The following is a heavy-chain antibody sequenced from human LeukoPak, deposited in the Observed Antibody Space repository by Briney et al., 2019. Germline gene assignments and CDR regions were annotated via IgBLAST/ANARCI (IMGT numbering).Heavy chain of an antibody. V-gene: IGHV4-34*01. J-gene: IGHJ4*02. CDR1: GGSFSGYY. CDR2: INHSGST. Sequence: SETLSLTCAVYGGSFSGYYWSWIRQPPGKGLEWIGEINHSGSTNYNPSLKSRVTMSVDTSKNQFSLKLSSVTAADTAVYYCARDGKAAMTDYWGQGTLVTVSS. CDR3: ARDGKAAMTDY. D-gene: IGHD6-25*01.